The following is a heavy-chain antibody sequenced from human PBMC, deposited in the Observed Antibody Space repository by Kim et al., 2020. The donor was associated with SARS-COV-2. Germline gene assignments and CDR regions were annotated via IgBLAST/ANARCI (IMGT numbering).Heavy chain of an antibody. Sequence: SETLSLTCTVSGGSISSGGYYWSWIRQHPGKGLEWIGYIYYSGSTYYNPSLKSRVTISVDTSKNQFSLKLSSVTAADTAVYYCAGFYDSVGDNWFDPWGQGTLVTVSS. J-gene: IGHJ5*02. V-gene: IGHV4-31*03. CDR1: GGSISSGGYY. D-gene: IGHD3-22*01. CDR3: AGFYDSVGDNWFDP. CDR2: IYYSGST.